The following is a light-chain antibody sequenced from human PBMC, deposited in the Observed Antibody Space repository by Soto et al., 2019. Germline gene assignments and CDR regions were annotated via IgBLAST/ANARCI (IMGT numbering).Light chain of an antibody. CDR2: EVS. CDR3: SSYTTNITPVV. J-gene: IGLJ2*01. V-gene: IGLV2-14*01. Sequence: QSALTQPASVSGSPGQSITISCTGTSSDIGNYDFVSWYQQVPGTAPKAMIYEVSSRPSGVSNRFSGSKSGNTASLTISGLQAEDEADYYCSSYTTNITPVVFGGGTKLTVL. CDR1: SSDIGNYDF.